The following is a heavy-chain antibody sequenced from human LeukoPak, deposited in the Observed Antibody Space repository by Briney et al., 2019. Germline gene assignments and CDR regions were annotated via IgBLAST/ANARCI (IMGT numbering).Heavy chain of an antibody. CDR1: GGSISSGDYY. D-gene: IGHD6-19*01. CDR2: IYYSGST. CDR3: ARAIAVAGTTFDY. Sequence: PSQTLSLTCTVSGGSISSGDYYWSWIRQPPGKGLEWIGYIYYSGSTYYNPSLKSRVTISVDTSKNQFSLKLSSVTAADTAVYYCARAIAVAGTTFDYWGQGTLVTVSS. J-gene: IGHJ4*02. V-gene: IGHV4-30-4*01.